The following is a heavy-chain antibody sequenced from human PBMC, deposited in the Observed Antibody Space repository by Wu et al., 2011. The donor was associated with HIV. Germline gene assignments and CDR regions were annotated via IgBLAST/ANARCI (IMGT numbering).Heavy chain of an antibody. D-gene: IGHD3-22*01. CDR1: GYSFTGYY. CDR3: ARGTDSHYYYYYYMDV. CDR2: INPDSGGT. J-gene: IGHJ6*03. V-gene: IGHV1-2*02. Sequence: QVQLVQSGAEVKKPGASVKVSCKASGYSFTGYYINWVRQAPGQGLEWMGWINPDSGGTNYAQKFQGRVTMTRDTSITTAYMELSRLRSDDTAVYYCARGTDSHYYYYYYMDVWGKGTTVTVSS.